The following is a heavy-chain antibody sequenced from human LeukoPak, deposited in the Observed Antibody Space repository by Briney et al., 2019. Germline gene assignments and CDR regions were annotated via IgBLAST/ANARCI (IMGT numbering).Heavy chain of an antibody. V-gene: IGHV3-30*02. D-gene: IGHD5-24*01. J-gene: IGHJ4*02. Sequence: PGGSLRLSCAVSGFTFSTYGMHWLRQAPGKGLDWVAFLPYDGSIEYYADSVKGRFTVSRDSSKNMLYLQMNSLRPEDTAVYFCATAPRWLQFGFFQYWGQGTLVTVSS. CDR3: ATAPRWLQFGFFQY. CDR2: LPYDGSIE. CDR1: GFTFSTYG.